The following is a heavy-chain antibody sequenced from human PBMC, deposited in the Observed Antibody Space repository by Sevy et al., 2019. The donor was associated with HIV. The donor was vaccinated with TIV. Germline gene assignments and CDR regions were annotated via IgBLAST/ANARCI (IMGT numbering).Heavy chain of an antibody. CDR1: GFTFSNYW. CDR3: ARDCSGTTCIWGLAF. Sequence: GGSLRLSCAASGFTFSNYWMSWVRQAPGKGLEWVATIKKDGTEKYYVDSVRGRFTMSRDNAKNSLYLQMNSLRVEDTALYYSARDCSGTTCIWGLAFWGQGTTVTASS. J-gene: IGHJ6*02. CDR2: IKKDGTEK. V-gene: IGHV3-7*03. D-gene: IGHD2-2*01.